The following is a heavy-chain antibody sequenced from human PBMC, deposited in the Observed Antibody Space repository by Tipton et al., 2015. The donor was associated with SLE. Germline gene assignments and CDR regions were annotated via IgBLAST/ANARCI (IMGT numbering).Heavy chain of an antibody. V-gene: IGHV6-1*01. Sequence: GLVKPSQTLSLTCAISGDSVSSNSAAWNWIRQSPSRGLEWLGRTYYMSKWYNDYAVSAKSRIIINPDTSKNQFSLQLNSVTPEDTAAYYCARVWGTGSRGVDYWGQGTLVTVSS. CDR3: ARVWGTGSRGVDY. CDR2: TYYMSKWYN. J-gene: IGHJ4*02. CDR1: GDSVSSNSAA. D-gene: IGHD2-2*01.